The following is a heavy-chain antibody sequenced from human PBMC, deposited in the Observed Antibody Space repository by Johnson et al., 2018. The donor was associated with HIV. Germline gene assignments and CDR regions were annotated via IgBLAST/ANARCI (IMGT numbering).Heavy chain of an antibody. CDR1: GFTFSSYG. J-gene: IGHJ3*02. D-gene: IGHD6-13*01. CDR2: IRYDGSNK. CDR3: ARSYSSLDAFDI. Sequence: VQLVESGGGVVQPGGSLRLSCAASGFTFSSYGMHWVRQAPGKGLEWVAFIRYDGSNKYYADSVKGRFTISRDNSKNTLYLQMNSLRAEDTAVYYCARSYSSLDAFDIWGQGTMVTVSS. V-gene: IGHV3-30*02.